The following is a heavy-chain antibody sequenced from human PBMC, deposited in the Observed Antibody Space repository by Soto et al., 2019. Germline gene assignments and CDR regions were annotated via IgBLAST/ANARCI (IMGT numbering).Heavy chain of an antibody. J-gene: IGHJ4*02. Sequence: QVQLVQSGAEVKKPGASVKVSCKASGYTFTSYGISWVRQAPGQGLEWMVWLSAYNGNTHYAQKLQGRVTMTTDTSTSTAYMELRSLRSDDTAVYYCARDPSGYCTNGVCYSSGYWGQGTLVTVSS. D-gene: IGHD2-8*01. V-gene: IGHV1-18*01. CDR2: LSAYNGNT. CDR1: GYTFTSYG. CDR3: ARDPSGYCTNGVCYSSGY.